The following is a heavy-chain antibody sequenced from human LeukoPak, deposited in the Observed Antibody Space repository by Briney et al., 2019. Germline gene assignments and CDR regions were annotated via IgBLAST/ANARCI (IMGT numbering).Heavy chain of an antibody. CDR2: IYTGGRT. CDR3: ARDCRYFSY. J-gene: IGHJ4*02. V-gene: IGHV3-53*01. Sequence: GGSLSLSCAVSGFTVSINYMSWVRQAPGQGLEWVSVIYTGGRTYYADSVKGRVTISRDSSKNTLWLQMNSLRAEDTAVYYCARDCRYFSYWGQGTLVTVSS. D-gene: IGHD1-26*01. CDR1: GFTVSINY.